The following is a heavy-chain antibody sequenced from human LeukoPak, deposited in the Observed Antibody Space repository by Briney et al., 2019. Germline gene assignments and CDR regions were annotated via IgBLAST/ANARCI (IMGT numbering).Heavy chain of an antibody. Sequence: GGSLRLSCAASGFTFNNYFMTWVRQAPGKGLEWVSTISGSAGSTYYADFVKGLFTVSRDNSRNTLYLQMNSLRADDTAVYYCARYCSGASCYLGLDYWGQGTLVTVSS. CDR1: GFTFNNYF. V-gene: IGHV3-23*01. D-gene: IGHD2-2*01. J-gene: IGHJ4*02. CDR2: ISGSAGST. CDR3: ARYCSGASCYLGLDY.